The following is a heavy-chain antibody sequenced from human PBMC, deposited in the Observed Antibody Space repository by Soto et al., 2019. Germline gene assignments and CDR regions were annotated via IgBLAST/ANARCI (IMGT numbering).Heavy chain of an antibody. CDR1: GGTFSSYA. CDR3: ARGAAAAGRSRTFDY. J-gene: IGHJ4*02. V-gene: IGHV1-69*01. D-gene: IGHD6-13*01. CDR2: IIPISGTA. Sequence: QVQLVQSGAEVQKPGSSVKVSCKASGGTFSSYAISWVRQAPGQGLEWMGGIIPISGTANYAQKFQGRVXXXXXXXXXXXXXXXXXXXXXXTXVYYCARGAAAAGRSRTFDYWGQGTLVTVSS.